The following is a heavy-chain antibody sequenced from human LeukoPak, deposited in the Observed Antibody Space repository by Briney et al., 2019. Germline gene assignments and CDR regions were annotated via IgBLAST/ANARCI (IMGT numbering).Heavy chain of an antibody. CDR2: IYYSGST. D-gene: IGHD6-13*01. Sequence: SETLSLTCTVSGGSISSSSYYWGWIRQPPGKGLEWIGSIYYSGSTYYNPSLKSRVTISVDTSKNQFSLKPSSVTAADTAVYYCARGSSSNSWYFDYWGQGTLVTVSS. CDR1: GGSISSSSYY. V-gene: IGHV4-39*01. CDR3: ARGSSSNSWYFDY. J-gene: IGHJ4*02.